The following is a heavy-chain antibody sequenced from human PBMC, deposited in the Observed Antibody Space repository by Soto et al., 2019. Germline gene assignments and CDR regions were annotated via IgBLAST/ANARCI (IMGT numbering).Heavy chain of an antibody. CDR3: ARAKLNPMNWFDP. CDR1: GFTFSSYS. V-gene: IGHV3-48*02. Sequence: LRLSCAASGFTFSSYSMNWVRQAPGKGLEWVSYISTSSSTIYYADSVKGRFTISRDNAKNSLFLQMNSLSDEDTAVYYCARAKLNPMNWFDPWGQGTLVTVS. J-gene: IGHJ5*02. CDR2: ISTSSSTI. D-gene: IGHD1-26*01.